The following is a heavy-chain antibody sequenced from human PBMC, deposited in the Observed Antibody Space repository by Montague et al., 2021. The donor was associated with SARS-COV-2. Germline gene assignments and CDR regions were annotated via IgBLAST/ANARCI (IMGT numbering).Heavy chain of an antibody. CDR2: IYTSGSS. V-gene: IGHV4-61*02. Sequence: TLSLTCTVSGGSVSSGSYYWSWIRQPAGKGLEWIGRIYTSGSSNYNPSLESRVTISVDTSKNQFSLKVSSVTAADTAVYYCARERSADYYDGSGYHSYKYGMDVWGQGTTVTVSS. CDR1: GGSVSSGSYY. CDR3: ARERSADYYDGSGYHSYKYGMDV. J-gene: IGHJ6*02. D-gene: IGHD3-22*01.